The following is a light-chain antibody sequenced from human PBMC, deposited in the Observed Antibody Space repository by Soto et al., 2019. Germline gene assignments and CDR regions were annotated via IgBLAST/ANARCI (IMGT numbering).Light chain of an antibody. J-gene: IGKJ1*01. V-gene: IGKV1-5*03. CDR3: LQHNSFPWT. CDR1: QSISSW. CDR2: KAS. Sequence: DIQMTQSPSTLSASVGDRVTITCRASQSISSWLAWYQQKPGKAPKLLIYKASSLESGVPSRFSGSGSGTEFTLTVSSLQPEDSATYYCLQHNSFPWTFGQGTKVDIK.